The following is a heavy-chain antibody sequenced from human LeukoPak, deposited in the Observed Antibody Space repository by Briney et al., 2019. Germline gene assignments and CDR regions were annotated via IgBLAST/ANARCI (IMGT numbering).Heavy chain of an antibody. CDR1: GGSISSYY. CDR3: ARDYYGSGSYSVWFDP. CDR2: IYYSGST. Sequence: SETLSLTCTVSGGSISSYYWSWIRQPPGKGLEWIGYIYYSGSTNYNPSLKSRVTISVDTSKNQFSLKLSSVTAADTAVYYCARDYYGSGSYSVWFDPWGQGTLVTVSS. D-gene: IGHD3-10*01. V-gene: IGHV4-59*01. J-gene: IGHJ5*02.